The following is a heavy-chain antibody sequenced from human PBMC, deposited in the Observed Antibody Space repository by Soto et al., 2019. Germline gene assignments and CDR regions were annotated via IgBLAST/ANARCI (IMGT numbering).Heavy chain of an antibody. CDR1: GFTFSNYV. D-gene: IGHD2-2*03. CDR3: ATGYCISTSCNPYYYYYGMDV. Sequence: PGGSLRLSCTASGFTFSNYVMAWVRQAPGRGLEWVSAISGGGSSTFYADSVKGRFVISRDMSTSTAYMELSSLRSEDTAVYYCATGYCISTSCNPYYYYYGMDVWGQGTTVTVSS. CDR2: ISGGGSST. V-gene: IGHV3-23*01. J-gene: IGHJ6*02.